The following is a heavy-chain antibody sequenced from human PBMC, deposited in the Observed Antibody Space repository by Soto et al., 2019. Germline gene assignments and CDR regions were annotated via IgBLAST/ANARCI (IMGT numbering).Heavy chain of an antibody. CDR2: MSHRGGT. V-gene: IGHV4-34*01. J-gene: IGHJ3*02. CDR3: AGVERGTATTVVDAFDI. CDR1: GGFVTSGSYY. D-gene: IGHD1-1*01. Sequence: QVQLQQWGAGLLKPSETLSLTCAVYGGFVTSGSYYWSWIRQPPGKRLEWIGEMSHRGGTHFKPSLKSRVTISVDTSKNQFTLKMSSVTAAVTALYYCAGVERGTATTVVDAFDIGGPGTMVTVSS.